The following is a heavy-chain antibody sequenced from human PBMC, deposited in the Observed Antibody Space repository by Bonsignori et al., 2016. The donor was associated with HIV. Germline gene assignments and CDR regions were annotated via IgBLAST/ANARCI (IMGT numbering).Heavy chain of an antibody. V-gene: IGHV3-48*03. CDR2: ISSSGSTI. J-gene: IGHJ4*02. CDR3: ARVGGFGPIDY. Sequence: WIRQPPGKGLEWVSYISSSGSTIYYADSVKGRFTMSRDSAKNSLYLQMNSLRAEDTAVYYCARVGGFGPIDYWGQGTLVTVSS. D-gene: IGHD3-10*01.